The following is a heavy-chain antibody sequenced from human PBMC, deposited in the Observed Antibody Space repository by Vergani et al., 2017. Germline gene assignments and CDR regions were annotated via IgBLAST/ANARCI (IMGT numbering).Heavy chain of an antibody. D-gene: IGHD6-13*01. CDR1: GDSVSSNSAA. CDR3: ARAPAYSSNPQLYYFDY. Sequence: QVQLQQSGPGLVKPSQTLSLTCAISGDSVSSNSAAWNWIRQSPSRGLEWLGRTYYRSKWYNDYAVSVKSRITINPDTSKNQFSLQLNSVTPEDTAVYYCARAPAYSSNPQLYYFDYWGQGTLVTVSS. CDR2: TYYRSKWYN. J-gene: IGHJ4*02. V-gene: IGHV6-1*01.